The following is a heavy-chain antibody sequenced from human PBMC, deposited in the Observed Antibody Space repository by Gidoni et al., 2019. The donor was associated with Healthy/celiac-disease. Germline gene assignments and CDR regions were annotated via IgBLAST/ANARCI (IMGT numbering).Heavy chain of an antibody. CDR1: GGSFSGYY. D-gene: IGHD3-16*02. CDR3: ARGRTAYDYVWGSYRHAPFGY. Sequence: QVQLQQWGAGLLKPSETLSLTCAVYGGSFSGYYWSWIRQPPGKGLEWIGEINHSGSTNYNPPLKSRVTISVDTSKNQFSLKLSSVTAADTAVYYCARGRTAYDYVWGSYRHAPFGYWGQGTLVTVSS. J-gene: IGHJ4*02. CDR2: INHSGST. V-gene: IGHV4-34*01.